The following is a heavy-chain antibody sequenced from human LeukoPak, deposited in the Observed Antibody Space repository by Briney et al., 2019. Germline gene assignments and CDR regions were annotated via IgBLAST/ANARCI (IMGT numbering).Heavy chain of an antibody. V-gene: IGHV3-21*01. CDR1: GFSVSSNY. CDR2: ISFTSSYI. Sequence: GGSLRLSCAASGFSVSSNYMSWVRQAPGRGLEWVSSISFTSSYIYYADSVKGRFTISRDSAKNSLYLQMNSLRAEDTAVYYCARDETSTGYPVGMDVWGQGTTVTVSS. CDR3: ARDETSTGYPVGMDV. J-gene: IGHJ6*02. D-gene: IGHD3-22*01.